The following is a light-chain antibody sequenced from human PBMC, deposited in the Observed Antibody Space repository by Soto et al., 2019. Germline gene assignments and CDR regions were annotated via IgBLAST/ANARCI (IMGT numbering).Light chain of an antibody. CDR2: AAS. CDR3: SSYAGSSPLYV. V-gene: IGLV2-14*02. CDR1: RSDIGSYNL. J-gene: IGLJ1*01. Sequence: QSALTQPASVSGSPGQSITISCTGTRSDIGSYNLVSWYQQHPGKDPKLLIYAASKRPSGVSDRFSGSRSGITASLTISGLQAEDEADYYCSSYAGSSPLYVFGTGTQ.